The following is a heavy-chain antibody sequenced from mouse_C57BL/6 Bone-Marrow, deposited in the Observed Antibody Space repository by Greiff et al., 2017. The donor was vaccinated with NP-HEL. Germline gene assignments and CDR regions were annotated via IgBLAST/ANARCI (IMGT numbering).Heavy chain of an antibody. CDR2: IDPSDSYT. V-gene: IGHV1-69*01. Sequence: VQLQQSGAELVMPGASVKLSCKASGYTFTSYWMHWVKQRPGQGLEWIGEIDPSDSYTNYNQKFKGKSTLTVDKSSSTAYMQLSSLTSEDSAVYYCARCRYGSFAYWGQGTLVTVSA. CDR1: GYTFTSYW. J-gene: IGHJ3*01. CDR3: ARCRYGSFAY. D-gene: IGHD1-1*01.